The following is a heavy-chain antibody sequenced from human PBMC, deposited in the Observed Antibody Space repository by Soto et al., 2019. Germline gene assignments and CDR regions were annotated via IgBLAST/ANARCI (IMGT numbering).Heavy chain of an antibody. V-gene: IGHV1-18*04. CDR1: GYTFTSYG. J-gene: IGHJ6*02. D-gene: IGHD1-26*01. CDR3: ASPYQWGANFGMDV. Sequence: ASVKVSFKASGYTFTSYGISWVRQAPGQGLEWMGWISAYNGNTNYAQKLQGRVTMTTDTSTSTAYMELRSLRSDDTAGYYCASPYQWGANFGMDVCGQGTTVTDSS. CDR2: ISAYNGNT.